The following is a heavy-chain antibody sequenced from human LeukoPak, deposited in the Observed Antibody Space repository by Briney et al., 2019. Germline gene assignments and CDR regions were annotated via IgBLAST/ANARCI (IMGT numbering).Heavy chain of an antibody. CDR3: AKDRSGGSYYFDY. CDR1: GFTFSSYG. CDR2: IWYDGSNK. J-gene: IGHJ4*02. Sequence: PGGSLRLSCAASGFTFSSYGMHWVRQAPGKGLEWVAVIWYDGSNKYYADSVKGRFTISRDNSKNTQYLQMNSLRAEDTAVYYCAKDRSGGSYYFDYWGQGTLVTVSS. D-gene: IGHD1-26*01. V-gene: IGHV3-33*06.